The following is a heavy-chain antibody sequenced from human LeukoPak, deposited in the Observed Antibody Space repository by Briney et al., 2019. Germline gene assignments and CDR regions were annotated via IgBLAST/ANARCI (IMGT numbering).Heavy chain of an antibody. CDR3: ARDKLSNYYYGMDV. CDR1: GGTFSSYA. J-gene: IGHJ6*02. D-gene: IGHD1-1*01. V-gene: IGHV1-69*04. Sequence: GASVKVSCKASGGTFSSYAISWVRQAPGQGLEWMGRIIPILGIANYAQKFQGRVTITADKSTSTAYMELSSLRSEDTAVYYCARDKLSNYYYGMDVWGQGTTVTVSS. CDR2: IIPILGIA.